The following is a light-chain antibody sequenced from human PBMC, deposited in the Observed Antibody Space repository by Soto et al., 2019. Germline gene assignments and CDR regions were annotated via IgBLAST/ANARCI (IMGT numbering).Light chain of an antibody. J-gene: IGKJ1*01. CDR1: QTVLNNY. V-gene: IGKV3-20*01. Sequence: EIVLTQSPGTLSLSPGERATLSCRASQTVLNNYLTWYQQKPGQAPRRLIFGASIRATGIPDRFSGSGSGTDFTLTISRLEPEDFAVYYCQQYGSSPPTFGQGTKVDTK. CDR2: GAS. CDR3: QQYGSSPPT.